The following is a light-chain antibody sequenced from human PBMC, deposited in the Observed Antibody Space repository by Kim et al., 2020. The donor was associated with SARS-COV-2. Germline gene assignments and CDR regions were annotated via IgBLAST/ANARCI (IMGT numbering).Light chain of an antibody. Sequence: PGTTDRITCSGDALPKQYAYWFQQKPGQAPVVVIYEDTERPSGIPERFSGSTSGTTVTLTISGVQAEDEADYYCQSADSSDTFWVFGGGTQLTVL. CDR1: ALPKQY. J-gene: IGLJ3*02. V-gene: IGLV3-25*03. CDR3: QSADSSDTFWV. CDR2: EDT.